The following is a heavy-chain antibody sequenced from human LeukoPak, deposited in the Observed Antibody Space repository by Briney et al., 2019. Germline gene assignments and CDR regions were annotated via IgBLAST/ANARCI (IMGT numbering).Heavy chain of an antibody. D-gene: IGHD1-26*01. CDR3: AREAELSIAGAFDY. J-gene: IGHJ4*02. Sequence: PSETLSLTCTVSGGSISSGGYYWSWIRQPPGKGLEWIGYIYHSGSTYYNPSLKSRVTISVDRSKNQFSLKLSSVTAADTAVYYCAREAELSIAGAFDYWGQGTLVTVSS. V-gene: IGHV4-30-2*01. CDR2: IYHSGST. CDR1: GGSISSGGYY.